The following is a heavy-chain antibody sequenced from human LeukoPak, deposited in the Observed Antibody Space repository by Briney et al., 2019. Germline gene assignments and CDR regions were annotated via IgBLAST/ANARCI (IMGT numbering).Heavy chain of an antibody. Sequence: GGSLRLSCAASGFSFRSHGMNWVRQAPGKGLEWVSGISPRGDITYYKDSVRGRFTISRDNFKNTVSLQLNSLRAEDTAVYYCARDPRAGGSYCSKGLDCWFDPWGQGTLVTVSS. CDR1: GFSFRSHG. CDR3: ARDPRAGGSYCSKGLDCWFDP. V-gene: IGHV3-23*01. J-gene: IGHJ5*02. CDR2: ISPRGDIT. D-gene: IGHD1-26*01.